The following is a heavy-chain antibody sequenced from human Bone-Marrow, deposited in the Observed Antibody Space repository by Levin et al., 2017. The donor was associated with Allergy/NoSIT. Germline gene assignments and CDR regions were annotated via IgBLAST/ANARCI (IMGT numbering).Heavy chain of an antibody. Sequence: PGGSLRLSCKGSGYSFTSYWIGWVRQMPGKGLEWMGIIYPGDSDTRYSPSFQGQVTISADKSISTAYLQWSSLKASDTAMYYCARLWYSNYYYYYYMDVWGKGTTVTVSS. V-gene: IGHV5-51*01. J-gene: IGHJ6*03. CDR1: GYSFTSYW. CDR2: IYPGDSDT. CDR3: ARLWYSNYYYYYYMDV. D-gene: IGHD6-13*01.